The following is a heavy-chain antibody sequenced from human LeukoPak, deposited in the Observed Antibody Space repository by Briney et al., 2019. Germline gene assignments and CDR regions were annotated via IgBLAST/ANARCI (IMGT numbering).Heavy chain of an antibody. J-gene: IGHJ4*02. D-gene: IGHD3-16*02. CDR3: ASMRPAADDYDYVWGSYRSSDY. V-gene: IGHV3-48*03. Sequence: PGGFLRLSCAASGFTFSSYEMNWVRQAPGKGLEWVSYISSSGSTIYYADSVKGRFTISRDNAKNSLYLQMNSLRAEDTAVYYCASMRPAADDYDYVWGSYRSSDYWGQGTLVTVSS. CDR2: ISSSGSTI. CDR1: GFTFSSYE.